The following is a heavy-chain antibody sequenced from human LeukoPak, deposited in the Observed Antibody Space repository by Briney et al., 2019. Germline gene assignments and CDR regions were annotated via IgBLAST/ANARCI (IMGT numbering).Heavy chain of an antibody. CDR1: GGSISSSSYY. V-gene: IGHV4-39*07. Sequence: SETLSLTCTVSGGSISSSSYYWGWIRQPPGKGLEWIGSIYYSGSTYYNPSLKSRVTISVDTSKNQFSLKLSSVTAADTAVYYCARGSRFLEWLLYRSAAFDIWGQGTMVTVSS. J-gene: IGHJ3*02. D-gene: IGHD3-3*01. CDR3: ARGSRFLEWLLYRSAAFDI. CDR2: IYYSGST.